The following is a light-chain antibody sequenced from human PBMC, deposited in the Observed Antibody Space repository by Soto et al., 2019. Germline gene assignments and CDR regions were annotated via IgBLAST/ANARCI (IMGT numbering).Light chain of an antibody. CDR3: ASYAGVNNLL. Sequence: QSARTQPPSASGSPGQSVTISCTGTSSDIGGYNFVSWYQQHPGKAPKLMIYDVTKRPSGVPDRFSGSKSGNTASLTVSGLQAEDEADYYCASYAGVNNLLFGGGTKLTVL. CDR2: DVT. J-gene: IGLJ2*01. V-gene: IGLV2-8*01. CDR1: SSDIGGYNF.